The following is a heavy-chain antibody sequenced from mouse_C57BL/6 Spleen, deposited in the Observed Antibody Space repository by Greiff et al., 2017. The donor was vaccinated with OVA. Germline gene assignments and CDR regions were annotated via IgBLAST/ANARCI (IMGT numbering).Heavy chain of an antibody. CDR2: IYPGSGST. V-gene: IGHV1-55*01. CDR1: GYTFTSYW. Sequence: QVQLQQSGAELVKPGASVKMSCKASGYTFTSYWITWVKQRPGQGLEWIGDIYPGSGSTNYNEKFKSKATLTVEPSSSTAYMQLSSLTSEDSAVYDCARRYSNYVFNCDFDVWGTGTTVTVSS. D-gene: IGHD2-5*01. CDR3: ARRYSNYVFNCDFDV. J-gene: IGHJ1*03.